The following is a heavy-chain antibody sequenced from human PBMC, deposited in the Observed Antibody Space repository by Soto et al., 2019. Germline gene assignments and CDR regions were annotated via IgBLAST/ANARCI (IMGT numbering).Heavy chain of an antibody. J-gene: IGHJ4*02. D-gene: IGHD1-26*01. Sequence: SETLSLTCTVSGGSISSYYWSWIRQPPGKGLEWIGYIYYSGSTNYNPSLKSRVTISVDTSKNQFSLKLSSVTAADTAMYFCARPRYTGTYSGRFLDYWGQGSLVTVSS. CDR2: IYYSGST. CDR1: GGSISSYY. V-gene: IGHV4-59*01. CDR3: ARPRYTGTYSGRFLDY.